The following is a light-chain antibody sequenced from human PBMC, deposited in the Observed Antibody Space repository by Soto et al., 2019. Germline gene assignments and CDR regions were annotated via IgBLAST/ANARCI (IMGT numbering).Light chain of an antibody. V-gene: IGLV1-51*01. CDR2: DSN. CDR3: GAWDNSLNAYV. CDR1: SSNIGKSS. Sequence: QSVLTQPPSVSAAPGQKVTISCSGSSSNIGKSSVWWYQHLPGTAPKPVIFDSNKRPSGIPDRFSASKSGTSASLGITELQTGDEADYYCGAWDNSLNAYVFGTGTKLTVL. J-gene: IGLJ1*01.